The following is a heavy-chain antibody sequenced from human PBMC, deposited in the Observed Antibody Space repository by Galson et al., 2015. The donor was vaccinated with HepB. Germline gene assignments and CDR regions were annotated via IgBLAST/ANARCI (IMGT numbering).Heavy chain of an antibody. D-gene: IGHD3-3*01. J-gene: IGHJ4*02. V-gene: IGHV3-33*01. Sequence: SLRLSCAASGFTFSNYGMHWVRQAPGKGLEWVAVIWYDGDPKYYADSVKGRFTVSRDTSKSTLYLQMNSLRVRDTAVYYWAGGPPRELDIWSRHYTRPDFWGQGTLVTVSS. CDR1: GFTFSNYG. CDR3: AGGPPRELDIWSRHYTRPDF. CDR2: IWYDGDPK.